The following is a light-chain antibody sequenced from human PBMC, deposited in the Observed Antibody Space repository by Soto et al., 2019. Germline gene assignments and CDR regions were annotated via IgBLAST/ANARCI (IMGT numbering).Light chain of an antibody. CDR2: RNN. CDR3: AAWDDSLSAHVV. CDR1: SSNIGSNY. V-gene: IGLV1-47*01. J-gene: IGLJ2*01. Sequence: QSVLTQPPSASGTRGQRVTISCSGSSSNIGSNYVYWYQQLPGTAPKLLIYRNNQRPSGVPDRFSGSKSGTSASLAISGLRSEDEADYYCAAWDDSLSAHVVFGGGTKLTVL.